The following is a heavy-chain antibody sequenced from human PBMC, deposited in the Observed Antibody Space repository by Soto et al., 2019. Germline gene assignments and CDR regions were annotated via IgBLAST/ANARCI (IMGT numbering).Heavy chain of an antibody. D-gene: IGHD2-15*01. Sequence: GGSLRLSCAASGFTFSSYDMHWVRQATGKGLEWVSAIGTAGDTYYPGSVKGRFTISRENAKNSLYLQMNSLRAGDTAVYYCARAAPYCSGGSCYRYYFDYWGQGTLVTVSS. J-gene: IGHJ4*02. CDR1: GFTFSSYD. CDR2: IGTAGDT. V-gene: IGHV3-13*01. CDR3: ARAAPYCSGGSCYRYYFDY.